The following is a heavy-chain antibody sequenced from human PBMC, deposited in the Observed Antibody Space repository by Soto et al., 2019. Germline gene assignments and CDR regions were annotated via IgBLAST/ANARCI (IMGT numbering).Heavy chain of an antibody. CDR3: AKALGYSYGYAVEY. J-gene: IGHJ4*02. CDR2: ISGSGGST. CDR1: GFTFSSYA. Sequence: VQLLESGGGLVQPGGSLRLSCAASGFTFSSYAMSWVRQAPGKGLEWVSTISGSGGSTHYADSVKGRFTISRDNSKNTLYLQMSSLRAEDTAVYYCAKALGYSYGYAVEYWGQGTLVTVSS. V-gene: IGHV3-23*01. D-gene: IGHD5-18*01.